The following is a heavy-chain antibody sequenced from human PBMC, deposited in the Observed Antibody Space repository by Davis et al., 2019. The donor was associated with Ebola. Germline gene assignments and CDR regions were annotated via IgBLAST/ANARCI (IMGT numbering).Heavy chain of an antibody. V-gene: IGHV1-69*04. Sequence: SVKVSCKASGGTFSSYAISWVRQAPGQGLEWMGRIIPFLGIANYAQEFQGRVTITADKSTSTAYMELSSLRSEDTAVYYCASQGIAGTYNWFDPWGQRTLVTVSS. D-gene: IGHD6-13*01. CDR3: ASQGIAGTYNWFDP. J-gene: IGHJ5*02. CDR2: IIPFLGIA. CDR1: GGTFSSYA.